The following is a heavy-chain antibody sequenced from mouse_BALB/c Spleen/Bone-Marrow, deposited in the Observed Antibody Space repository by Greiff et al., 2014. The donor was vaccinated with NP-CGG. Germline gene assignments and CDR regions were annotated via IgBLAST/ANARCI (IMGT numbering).Heavy chain of an antibody. CDR1: GCTFTSYW. CDR2: IPPGSGTT. Sequence: DLVKPGASAKLSCKASGCTFTSYWINWIKQRPGQGLEWIGRIPPGSGTTYYNEMFKGKATLTVDTSSTTAYIQLSSLSSEDSAVYFCARGSYYYGSSSPWFAYWGQGTLVTVSA. V-gene: IGHV1S41*01. CDR3: ARGSYYYGSSSPWFAY. D-gene: IGHD1-1*01. J-gene: IGHJ3*01.